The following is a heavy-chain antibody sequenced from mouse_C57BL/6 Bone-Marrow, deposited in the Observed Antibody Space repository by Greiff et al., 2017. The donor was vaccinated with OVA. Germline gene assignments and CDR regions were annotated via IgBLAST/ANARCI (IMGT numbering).Heavy chain of an antibody. CDR1: GFPFSDYG. CDR3: ARDGYNY. Sequence: EVQRVASGGGLVKPGGSLQLSCAASGFPFSDYGMHWVRQAPEKGLEWVASIRSGSSTIYYADTVKGRFTISRDNAKNTLFLQMTSLRSEDTAMYYCARDGYNYWGQGTTLTVSS. D-gene: IGHD2-3*01. J-gene: IGHJ2*01. CDR2: IRSGSSTI. V-gene: IGHV5-17*01.